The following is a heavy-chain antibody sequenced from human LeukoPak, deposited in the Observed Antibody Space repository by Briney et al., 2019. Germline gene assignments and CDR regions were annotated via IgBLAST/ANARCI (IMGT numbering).Heavy chain of an antibody. V-gene: IGHV3-48*01. D-gene: IGHD3-3*01. CDR3: ARTYDYGVGPPGDAFDN. Sequence: ETLSLTCTVSGGSISSSSYYWGWVRQAPGKGLEWIAFIRGRADTTYYAGSVQGRFTISRDNADDSVYLQMDSLRVEDTAVYYCARTYDYGVGPPGDAFDNWGQGTLVTVPS. CDR2: IRGRADTT. CDR1: GGSISSSSYY. J-gene: IGHJ3*02.